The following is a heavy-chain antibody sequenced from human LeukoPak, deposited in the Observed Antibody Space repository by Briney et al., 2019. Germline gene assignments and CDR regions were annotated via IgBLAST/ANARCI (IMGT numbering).Heavy chain of an antibody. V-gene: IGHV4-4*02. J-gene: IGHJ4*02. CDR1: GGSISSGNW. CDR3: AFRGELLSFDY. Sequence: RSSETLSLTCAVSGGSISSGNWWSWVRQPPGKGLEWIGEIYHSGSTNYNPSLKSRVTISVDKSKNQFSLKLSSVTAADTAVYYCAFRGELLSFDYWGQGTLVTVSS. D-gene: IGHD3-10*01. CDR2: IYHSGST.